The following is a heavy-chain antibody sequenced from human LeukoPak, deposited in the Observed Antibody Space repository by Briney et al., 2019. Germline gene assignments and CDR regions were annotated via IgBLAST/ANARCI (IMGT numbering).Heavy chain of an antibody. J-gene: IGHJ3*02. Sequence: GGSLRLSCAASGFTFSSYEMNWVRQAPGKGLEWVSSISSYSTYMYYGGSVRGRFTISRDSAKNSLYLQMNSLTAEDTAVYYCARDWQLPGAFDIWGRGTMVTVSS. V-gene: IGHV3-21*01. CDR3: ARDWQLPGAFDI. CDR1: GFTFSSYE. CDR2: ISSYSTYM. D-gene: IGHD1-1*01.